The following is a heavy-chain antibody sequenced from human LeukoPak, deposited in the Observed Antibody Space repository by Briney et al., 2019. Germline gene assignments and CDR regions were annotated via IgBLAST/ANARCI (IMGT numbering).Heavy chain of an antibody. CDR1: GYTFTGYY. D-gene: IGHD6-13*01. V-gene: IGHV1-2*02. CDR2: INPNSGGT. CDR3: ARSIAAAGRRVDY. Sequence: ASVKVSCKASGYTFTGYYMHWVRQAPGQGLEWMGWINPNSGGTNYAQKFQGRVTMTRDTSISTAYMELSRLRSDDTAVYYCARSIAAAGRRVDYWGQGTLVTVSS. J-gene: IGHJ4*02.